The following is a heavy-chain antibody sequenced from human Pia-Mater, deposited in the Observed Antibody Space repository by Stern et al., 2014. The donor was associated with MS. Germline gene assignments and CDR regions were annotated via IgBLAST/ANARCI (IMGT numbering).Heavy chain of an antibody. D-gene: IGHD2-8*01. J-gene: IGHJ4*02. CDR1: GGTFSTYG. V-gene: IGHV1-69*06. CDR2: IIPFLGHT. CDR3: AKDCTHDVCSGGLDY. Sequence: VQLVESGAEVRNPGSSVKVSCKASGGTFSTYGISWVRQGPGPGLEWLGGIIPFLGHTHDAQKFQGPVTNTADNFRSPPYKDTSSLNSEDTAIYYCAKDCTHDVCSGGLDYWGQGTLVTVSS.